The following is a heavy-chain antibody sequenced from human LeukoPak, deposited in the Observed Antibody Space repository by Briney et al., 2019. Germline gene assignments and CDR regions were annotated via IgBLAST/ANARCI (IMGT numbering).Heavy chain of an antibody. CDR2: MYYSGST. CDR3: ARPYYYDSRIDP. J-gene: IGHJ5*02. CDR1: GGSISNGDYY. D-gene: IGHD3-22*01. Sequence: SETLSLTCTVSGGSISNGDYYWSWIRQPPGKGLEWIAYMYYSGSTYYNPSLKSRVTMSADTSKNQLSLKLSSVTAADTAVYYCARPYYYDSRIDPWGQGILVTVSS. V-gene: IGHV4-30-4*01.